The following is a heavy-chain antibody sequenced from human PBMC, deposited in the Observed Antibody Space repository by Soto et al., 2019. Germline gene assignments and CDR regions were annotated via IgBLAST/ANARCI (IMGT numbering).Heavy chain of an antibody. J-gene: IGHJ6*02. V-gene: IGHV4-39*01. D-gene: IGHD3-3*01. Sequence: SETLSLTCTVSGGSISSSSYYWGWIRQPPGKGLEWIGSIYYRGSTYYNPSLKSRVTISVDTSKNQFSLKLSSVTAADTAVYYCARQTRYYDFWSGYSSYYYYGMDVWGQGTTVTVSS. CDR1: GGSISSSSYY. CDR3: ARQTRYYDFWSGYSSYYYYGMDV. CDR2: IYYRGST.